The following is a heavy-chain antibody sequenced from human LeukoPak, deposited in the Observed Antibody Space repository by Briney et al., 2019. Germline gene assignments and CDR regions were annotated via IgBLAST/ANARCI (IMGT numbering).Heavy chain of an antibody. V-gene: IGHV3-13*01. CDR3: ARARHSSGPTTYYFDY. CDR2: IGTAGDT. D-gene: IGHD6-19*01. Sequence: GGSLRLSCAASGFTFSSYDMHWVRQATGKGLEWVSAIGTAGDTYYPGSVKGRFTISRENAKDSLYLQMNSLRAGDTAVYYCARARHSSGPTTYYFDYWGQGTLVTVSS. J-gene: IGHJ4*02. CDR1: GFTFSSYD.